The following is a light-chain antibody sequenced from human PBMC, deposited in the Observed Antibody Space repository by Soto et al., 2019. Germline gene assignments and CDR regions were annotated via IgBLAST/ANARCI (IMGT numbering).Light chain of an antibody. V-gene: IGKV3-20*01. J-gene: IGKJ1*01. CDR2: GAS. CDR1: QSVSNNY. Sequence: EIVLTQSPGTLSLSPGERATLSCRASQSVSNNYLAWYQQKPGQAPRRLIFGASGRATGIPDRFSGSGYGTDFTLTISSLEPEAFAVYYCQQYGTSPTFVQGTKVDIK. CDR3: QQYGTSPT.